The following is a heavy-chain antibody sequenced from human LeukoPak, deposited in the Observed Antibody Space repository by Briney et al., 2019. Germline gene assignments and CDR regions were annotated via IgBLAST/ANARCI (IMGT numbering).Heavy chain of an antibody. J-gene: IGHJ4*02. CDR2: IIPIFGTA. Sequence: SVKVSCEASGGTFSSYAISWVRQAPGQGLEWMGGIIPIFGTANYAQKFQGRVTITADESTSTAYMELSSLRSEDTAVYYCARHHSSGWSGFDYWGQGTLVTVSS. V-gene: IGHV1-69*13. CDR1: GGTFSSYA. CDR3: ARHHSSGWSGFDY. D-gene: IGHD6-19*01.